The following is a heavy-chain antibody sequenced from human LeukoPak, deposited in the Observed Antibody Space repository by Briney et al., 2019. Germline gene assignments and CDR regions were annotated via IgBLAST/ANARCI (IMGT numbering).Heavy chain of an antibody. D-gene: IGHD2-2*01. V-gene: IGHV1-69*04. Sequence: ASVKVSCKASGGTFSSYAISWVRQAPGQGLEWMGRIIPILGIANYVQKFQGRVTITADKSTSTAYMELSSLRSEDTAVYYCAREVLVVPAAPFDPWGQGTLVTVSS. J-gene: IGHJ5*02. CDR3: AREVLVVPAAPFDP. CDR1: GGTFSSYA. CDR2: IIPILGIA.